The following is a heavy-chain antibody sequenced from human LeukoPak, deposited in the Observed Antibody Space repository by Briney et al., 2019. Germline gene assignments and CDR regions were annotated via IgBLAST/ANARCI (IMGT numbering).Heavy chain of an antibody. CDR2: ISGSGGST. V-gene: IGHV3-23*01. D-gene: IGHD6-6*01. Sequence: GGSLRLSCAASGFTFSSYAMSWVRQAPGKGLEWVSAISGSGGSTYYADSVKGRFTISRDNSKNTLYLQMNSLRAEDTAVYYCANDVYCSSSSYWFDPWGQGTLVTVSS. J-gene: IGHJ5*02. CDR1: GFTFSSYA. CDR3: ANDVYCSSSSYWFDP.